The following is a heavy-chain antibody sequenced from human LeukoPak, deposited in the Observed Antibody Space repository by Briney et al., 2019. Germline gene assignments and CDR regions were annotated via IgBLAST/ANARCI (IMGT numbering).Heavy chain of an antibody. CDR2: ISSNGGST. D-gene: IGHD3-10*01. Sequence: GGSLRLSCAASGFTFSSYAMLWVRQAPGKGLEYISAISSNGGSTYYANSVKGRFTISRDNSKNTLYLQMGSLRAEDMAVYYCARVIRYYGSGSYYNPLDYWGQGTLVTVSS. CDR3: ARVIRYYGSGSYYNPLDY. V-gene: IGHV3-64*01. J-gene: IGHJ4*02. CDR1: GFTFSSYA.